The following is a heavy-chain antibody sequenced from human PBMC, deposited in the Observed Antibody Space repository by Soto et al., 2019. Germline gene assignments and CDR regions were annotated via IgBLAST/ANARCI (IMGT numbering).Heavy chain of an antibody. J-gene: IGHJ5*02. V-gene: IGHV4-4*02. CDR3: ARDGPIQDSSGYYGANWFDP. CDR2: IYHSGST. Sequence: PSETLSLTCAVSGGSISSSNWWSWVRQPPGKGLEWIGEIYHSGSTNYNPSLKSRVTISVDKSKNQFSLKLSSVTAADTAVYYCARDGPIQDSSGYYGANWFDPWGQGTLVTVSS. CDR1: GGSISSSNW. D-gene: IGHD3-22*01.